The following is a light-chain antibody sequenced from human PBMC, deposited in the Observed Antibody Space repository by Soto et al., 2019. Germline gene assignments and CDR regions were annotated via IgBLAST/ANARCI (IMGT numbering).Light chain of an antibody. CDR2: DVN. Sequence: QSALTQPASVSGSPGQSITISCAGTSSDVGAYDYVSWYQQHPGKVPKLMIFDVNIRTSGVSNRFSGSKSGNTASLTISGLQAEDEADYYCSSYTSSNNVVFGGGTQLTVL. J-gene: IGLJ2*01. V-gene: IGLV2-14*01. CDR3: SSYTSSNNVV. CDR1: SSDVGAYDY.